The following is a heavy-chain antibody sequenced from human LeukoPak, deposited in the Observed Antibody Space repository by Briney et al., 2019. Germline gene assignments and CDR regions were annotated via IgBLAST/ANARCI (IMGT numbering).Heavy chain of an antibody. D-gene: IGHD3-3*01. CDR3: VPLGYYDFWSGSIH. V-gene: IGHV3-21*01. CDR2: ISSSSSYI. CDR1: GFTFSSYS. J-gene: IGHJ4*02. Sequence: PGGSLRLSCAASGFTFSSYSMNWVRQAPGKGLEWVSSISSSSSYIYYADSVKGRFTISRDNAKNSLYLQMNSLRAEDTAVYYCVPLGYYDFWSGSIHWGQGTLVTVSS.